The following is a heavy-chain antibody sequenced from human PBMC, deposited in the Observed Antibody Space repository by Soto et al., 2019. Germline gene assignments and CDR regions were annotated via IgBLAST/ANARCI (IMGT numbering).Heavy chain of an antibody. V-gene: IGHV3-30-3*01. CDR2: ISYDGSNK. J-gene: IGHJ4*02. Sequence: PGGSLRLSCAASGFTFSSYAMHWVRQAPGKGLEWVAVISYDGSNKYYADSVKGRFTISRDNSKNTLYLQMNSLRAEDTAVYYCARDYNGWYPYYWGEGTLVTAPQ. CDR1: GFTFSSYA. CDR3: ARDYNGWYPYY. D-gene: IGHD6-19*01.